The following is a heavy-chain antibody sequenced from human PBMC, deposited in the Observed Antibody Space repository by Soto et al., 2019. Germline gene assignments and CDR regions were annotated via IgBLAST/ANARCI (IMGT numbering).Heavy chain of an antibody. CDR3: AREEGGGADY. CDR2: MSAYNGNT. CDR1: GYTFPSYG. D-gene: IGHD2-15*01. V-gene: IGHV1-18*01. J-gene: IGHJ4*01. Sequence: GASGKVSWKASGYTFPSYGISWVRQAPGQGLERMGWMSAYNGNTNYAHKLQGRVTMTTDTSTSTAYMALRSLRSYDTAEYYFAREEGGGADYWGHGTLVTASS.